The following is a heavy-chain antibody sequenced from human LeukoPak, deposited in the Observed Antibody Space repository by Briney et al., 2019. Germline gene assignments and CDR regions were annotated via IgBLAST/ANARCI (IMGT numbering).Heavy chain of an antibody. D-gene: IGHD3-3*01. CDR2: IYYSGST. CDR3: ARHQQGFLEWLAPTNFDY. V-gene: IGHV4-39*01. J-gene: IGHJ4*02. CDR1: GGSISSSSYY. Sequence: SETLSLTCTVSGGSISSSSYYWGWIRQPPGKGLASIGSIYYSGSTYYNPSLKSRVTLSVDTSKNQFSLTLSSVTAAATAVYYCARHQQGFLEWLAPTNFDYWGQGTLVTVSS.